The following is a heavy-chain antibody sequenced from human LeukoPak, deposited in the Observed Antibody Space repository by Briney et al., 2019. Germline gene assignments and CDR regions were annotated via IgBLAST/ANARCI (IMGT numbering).Heavy chain of an antibody. CDR1: GYTFTNYW. CDR2: IYPSDSDT. V-gene: IGHV5-51*01. Sequence: PGESLKISCKGSGYTFTNYWIGWVRRMPGKGLEWMGIIYPSDSDTRYSPSFQGQVTISADKSITTAYLQWRSLKSSDTAMYYCARGRTVDYWGQGTLVTVSS. J-gene: IGHJ4*02. CDR3: ARGRTVDY.